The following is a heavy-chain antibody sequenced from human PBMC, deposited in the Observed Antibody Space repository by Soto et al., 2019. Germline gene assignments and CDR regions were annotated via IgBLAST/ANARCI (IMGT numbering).Heavy chain of an antibody. CDR3: AKLPRFLEWSDY. V-gene: IGHV3-23*01. CDR1: GFTFSSYA. D-gene: IGHD3-3*01. CDR2: ISGSGGST. J-gene: IGHJ4*02. Sequence: LRLSCAASGFTFSSYAMSWVRQAPGKGLEWVSAISGSGGSTYYADSVKGRFTISRDNSKNTLYLQMNSLRAEDTAVYYCAKLPRFLEWSDYWGQGTLVTVSS.